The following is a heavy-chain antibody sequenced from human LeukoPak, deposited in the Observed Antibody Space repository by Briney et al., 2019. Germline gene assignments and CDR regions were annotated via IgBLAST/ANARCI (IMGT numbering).Heavy chain of an antibody. D-gene: IGHD3-10*01. CDR2: INHSGST. J-gene: IGHJ4*02. CDR3: ARDLSGSGSHYDY. Sequence: PSETLSLTYAVYGGSFSGYYWSWIRQPPGKGLEWIGEINHSGSTNYNPSLKSRVTISVDMSKNQFSLKLSSVTAADTAVYYCARDLSGSGSHYDYWGQGTLVTVSS. V-gene: IGHV4-34*01. CDR1: GGSFSGYY.